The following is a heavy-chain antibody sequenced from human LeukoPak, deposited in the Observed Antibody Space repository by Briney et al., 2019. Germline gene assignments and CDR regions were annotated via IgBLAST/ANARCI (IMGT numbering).Heavy chain of an antibody. CDR2: INPNDGDT. J-gene: IGHJ4*02. CDR3: ARANFLYCSSSTCLFDY. Sequence: ASVKVSCKASGYTFIDYYMHWVRQAPGQGLEWMGWINPNDGDTNYAQKFQGRVTMTRDTSISTAHMEVSRLRSDDTAVYYCARANFLYCSSSTCLFDYWGQGTLVTVSS. CDR1: GYTFIDYY. D-gene: IGHD2-2*01. V-gene: IGHV1-2*02.